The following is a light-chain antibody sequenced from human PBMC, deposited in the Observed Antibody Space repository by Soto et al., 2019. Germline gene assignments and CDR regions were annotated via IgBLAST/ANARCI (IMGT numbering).Light chain of an antibody. J-gene: IGLJ2*01. Sequence: QSALTQPASVSGSPGQSITISCTGTYSDIGGYNYVSWYQQHPGKAPKLMIYDVSNRPSGFSYRFSGSKSGNTASLTISGLQAEDEADYYCSSYTSRSTLGVFGGGTKLTVL. CDR3: SSYTSRSTLGV. CDR1: YSDIGGYNY. V-gene: IGLV2-14*03. CDR2: DVS.